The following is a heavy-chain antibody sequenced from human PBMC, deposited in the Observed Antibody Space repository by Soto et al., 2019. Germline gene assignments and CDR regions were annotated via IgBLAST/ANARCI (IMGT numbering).Heavy chain of an antibody. CDR2: ISGSGGIT. CDR1: GFTFSSYA. CDR3: AKIQLGRFDP. Sequence: EVQLLESGGGLVQPGGSLRLSCAASGFTFSSYAMSWFRQAPGKGLEWVSAISGSGGITYYADSVKGRFTISSDNSKNTPYLQMNSLSAEDTAVSYCAKIQLGRFDPWGQGTLVTVSS. V-gene: IGHV3-23*01. D-gene: IGHD5-18*01. J-gene: IGHJ5*02.